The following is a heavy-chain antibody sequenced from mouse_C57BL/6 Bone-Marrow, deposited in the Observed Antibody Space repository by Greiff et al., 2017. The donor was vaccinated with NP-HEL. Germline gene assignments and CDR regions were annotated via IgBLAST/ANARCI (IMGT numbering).Heavy chain of an antibody. CDR1: GFTFSSYA. J-gene: IGHJ4*01. D-gene: IGHD2-4*01. CDR2: ISSGGDYT. Sequence: DVHLVESGEGLVKPGGSLKLSCAASGFTFSSYAMSWVRQTPEKRLEWVAYISSGGDYTYYADTVKGRFTISRDNARNTLYLQMSSLKSADTAMYYCTRDLYYDYAVYYAMDYWGQGTSVTVSS. V-gene: IGHV5-9-1*02. CDR3: TRDLYYDYAVYYAMDY.